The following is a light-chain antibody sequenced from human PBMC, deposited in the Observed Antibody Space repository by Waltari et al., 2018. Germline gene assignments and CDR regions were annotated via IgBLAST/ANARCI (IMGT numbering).Light chain of an antibody. J-gene: IGLJ3*02. CDR2: DVS. V-gene: IGLV2-14*03. CDR3: SSYTSSSTWV. Sequence: QSALTQPASVSGSPGQSIPIPCTGTSSDVGGYNYVSWDQQHPGKAPKLMIYDVSNRPSGVSNRFSGSKSGNTASLTISGLQAEDEADYYCSSYTSSSTWVFGGGTKLTVL. CDR1: SSDVGGYNY.